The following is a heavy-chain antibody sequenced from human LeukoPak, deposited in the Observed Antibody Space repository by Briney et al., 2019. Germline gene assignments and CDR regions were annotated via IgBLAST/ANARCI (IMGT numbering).Heavy chain of an antibody. CDR2: IYSGEIT. V-gene: IGHV3-53*04. Sequence: GGSLRLCCAASGFTVTTTYVSWVRQAPGKGVGWGSHIYSGEITYYADSVKGRFTSSRQSSKNTLNLQMNSLRAEDTAVYYCARDLRGRNFDYWGQGTLVTVSS. CDR3: ARDLRGRNFDY. CDR1: GFTVTTTY. J-gene: IGHJ4*02. D-gene: IGHD3-9*01.